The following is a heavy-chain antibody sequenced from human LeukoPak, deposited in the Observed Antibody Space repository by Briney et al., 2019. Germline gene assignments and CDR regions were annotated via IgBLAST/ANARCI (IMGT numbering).Heavy chain of an antibody. V-gene: IGHV1-2*02. CDR3: ARGYYDSSDFEYFQH. Sequence: GASVKVSCKASGYTFTGYYMNWVRQAPGQGLEWMGWINPNSGRTSYARNFQGRVIMTRDPSINTAYMELSGLTSNDTAVYYCARGYYDSSDFEYFQHWGQGTLVTVSS. J-gene: IGHJ1*01. CDR1: GYTFTGYY. CDR2: INPNSGRT. D-gene: IGHD3-22*01.